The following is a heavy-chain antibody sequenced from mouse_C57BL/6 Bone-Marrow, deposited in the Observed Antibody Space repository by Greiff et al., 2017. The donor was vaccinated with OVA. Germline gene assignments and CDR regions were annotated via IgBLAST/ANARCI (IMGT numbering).Heavy chain of an antibody. V-gene: IGHV1-82*01. CDR1: GYAFSSSW. Sequence: QVQLKQSGPELVKPGASVKISCKASGYAFSSSWMNWVKQRPGKGLEWIGRIYPGDGDTNYNGKLKGKATLTADKSSSTAYMQLSSLTSEDSAVYFCARDYLYWYFDVWGTGTTVTVSS. D-gene: IGHD1-1*02. CDR2: IYPGDGDT. J-gene: IGHJ1*03. CDR3: ARDYLYWYFDV.